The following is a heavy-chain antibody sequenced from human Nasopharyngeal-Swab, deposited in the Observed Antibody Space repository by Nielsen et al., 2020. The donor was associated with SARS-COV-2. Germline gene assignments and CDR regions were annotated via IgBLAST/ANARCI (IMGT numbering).Heavy chain of an antibody. CDR2: ITSSGSHI. D-gene: IGHD3-10*01. CDR1: GFTFSNYA. Sequence: GESLKISCAASGFTFSNYAMNWVRQAPGKGLEWVSSITSSGSHIYYADSVKGRFTISRDNSKNTLYLQMNSLRAEDTAVYYCAKVRPDGSGSYTYYFDYWGQGTLVTVSS. CDR3: AKVRPDGSGSYTYYFDY. J-gene: IGHJ4*02. V-gene: IGHV3-21*04.